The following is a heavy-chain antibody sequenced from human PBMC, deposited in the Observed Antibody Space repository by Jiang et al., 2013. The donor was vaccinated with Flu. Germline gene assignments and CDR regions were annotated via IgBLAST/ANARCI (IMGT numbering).Heavy chain of an antibody. CDR1: GYTFTGYY. V-gene: IGHV1-2*02. CDR3: AREYSSGYSIWGY. J-gene: IGHJ4*02. Sequence: SGYTFTGYYMHWVRQAPGQGLEWMGWINPNSGGTNYAQKFQGRVTMTRDTSISTAYMELSRLRSDDTAVYYCAREYSSGYSIWGYWGQGTLVTVSS. D-gene: IGHD3-22*01. CDR2: INPNSGGT.